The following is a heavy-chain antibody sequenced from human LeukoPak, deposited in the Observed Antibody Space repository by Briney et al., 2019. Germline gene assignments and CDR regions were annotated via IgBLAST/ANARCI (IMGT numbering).Heavy chain of an antibody. CDR3: TRNTVTVHFDY. Sequence: GRSLRLSCSASGFTFDDYAVSWFRQAPGRGLEWVGFIRSKAFGGTPEYAASVRGRFTISRDDSKSIAYLQMNSLKTEDTAVYYCTRNTVTVHFDYWSQGTLVTVSS. D-gene: IGHD4-17*01. CDR2: IRSKAFGGTP. V-gene: IGHV3-49*03. CDR1: GFTFDDYA. J-gene: IGHJ4*02.